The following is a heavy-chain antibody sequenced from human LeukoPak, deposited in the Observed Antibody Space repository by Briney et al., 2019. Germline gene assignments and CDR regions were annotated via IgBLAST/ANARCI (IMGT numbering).Heavy chain of an antibody. CDR3: ARQVPGCSGGSCYSGWFDP. V-gene: IGHV5-51*01. CDR1: GYSFTSYW. Sequence: GESLNLSCKGSGYSFTSYWIGWVRQMPGKGLEWMGIIYPGDSDTRYSPSFQGQVTISVDKSISTAYLQWSSLKASDTAMYYCARQVPGCSGGSCYSGWFDPWGEGTLVTVSS. J-gene: IGHJ5*02. D-gene: IGHD2-15*01. CDR2: IYPGDSDT.